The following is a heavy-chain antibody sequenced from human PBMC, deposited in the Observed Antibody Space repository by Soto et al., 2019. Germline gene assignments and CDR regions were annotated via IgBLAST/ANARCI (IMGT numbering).Heavy chain of an antibody. V-gene: IGHV4-34*01. CDR1: GGSFSGYY. D-gene: IGHD3-10*01. CDR2: INHSGST. CDR3: ARGGLYYYGSGSYPRHYYGMDV. J-gene: IGHJ6*02. Sequence: SETLSLTCAVCGGSFSGYYWRWIRQPPGKGLEWIGEINHSGSTNYNPSLKSRVTISVDTSKNQFSLKLSSVTAADTAVYYCARGGLYYYGSGSYPRHYYGMDVWGQGTTVT.